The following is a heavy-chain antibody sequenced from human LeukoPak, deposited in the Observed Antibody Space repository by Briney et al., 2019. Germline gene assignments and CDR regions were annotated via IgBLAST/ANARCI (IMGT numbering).Heavy chain of an antibody. CDR2: INPNSGGT. CDR3: AIAAYYYDSSGYSIGLGY. CDR1: GFTFTGYY. V-gene: IGHV1-2*02. Sequence: ASVKVSCKASGFTFTGYYMHWVRQAPGQGLEWMGWINPNSGGTNYAQKFQGRVTMTRDTSISTAYMELSRLRSDDTAVYYCAIAAYYYDSSGYSIGLGYWGQGTLVTVSS. J-gene: IGHJ4*02. D-gene: IGHD3-22*01.